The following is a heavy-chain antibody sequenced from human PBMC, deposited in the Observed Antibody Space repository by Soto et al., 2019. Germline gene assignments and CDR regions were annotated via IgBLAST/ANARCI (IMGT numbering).Heavy chain of an antibody. Sequence: GESLKISCAASGFTFSSYWMSWVRQAPGKGLEWVANIKQDGSEKYYVDSVKGRFTISRDNAKNSLYLQMNSLRAEDTAVYYCARGELERSYSFDYWGQGTLVTVSS. CDR2: IKQDGSEK. V-gene: IGHV3-7*04. CDR3: ARGELERSYSFDY. CDR1: GFTFSSYW. J-gene: IGHJ4*02. D-gene: IGHD1-1*01.